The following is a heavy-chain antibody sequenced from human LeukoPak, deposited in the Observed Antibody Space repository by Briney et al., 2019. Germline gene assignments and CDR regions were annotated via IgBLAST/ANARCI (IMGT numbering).Heavy chain of an antibody. V-gene: IGHV4-59*01. CDR2: IYYSGST. CDR1: GGSISSYY. D-gene: IGHD3-16*01. CDR3: ARLGLTGFDP. Sequence: SETLSLTCTVSGGSISSYYWSWLRQPPGKGLEWIGYIYYSGSTNYNPSLESRVTISVDASKYQFSLNLRSVTAADTAVYYCARLGLTGFDPWGQGTLVTVSS. J-gene: IGHJ5*02.